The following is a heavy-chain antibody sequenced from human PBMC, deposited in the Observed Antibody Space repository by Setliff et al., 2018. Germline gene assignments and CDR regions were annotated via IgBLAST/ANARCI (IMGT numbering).Heavy chain of an antibody. V-gene: IGHV4-34*01. J-gene: IGHJ4*02. D-gene: IGHD1-1*01. CDR2: INHSGGT. CDR3: ARDRGSNNSPEDFDY. CDR1: GGPFSGYY. Sequence: LSLTCAVQGGPFSGYYWSWIRQPPGKGLESIGDINHSGGTNYNPSLKSRVTVSIDTSKNHFSLKLSSVTAADTAVYYCARDRGSNNSPEDFDYWGLGTLVTVSS.